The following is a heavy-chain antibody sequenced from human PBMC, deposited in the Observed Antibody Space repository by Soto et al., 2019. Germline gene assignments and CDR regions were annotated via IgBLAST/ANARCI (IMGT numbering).Heavy chain of an antibody. J-gene: IGHJ5*02. CDR1: RFTFSTYS. CDR2: ISSSSDYI. CDR3: ARSNPVGATKVYWFDP. V-gene: IGHV3-21*01. D-gene: IGHD1-26*01. Sequence: EVQLVESGGGLVKPGGSLRLSCAASRFTFSTYSMNWVRQAPGKGLEWVSSISSSSDYIYYADSVKGRSTISRDNAKNSLYLQRNSLRAEDTAVYYCARSNPVGATKVYWFDPWGQGTLVTVSS.